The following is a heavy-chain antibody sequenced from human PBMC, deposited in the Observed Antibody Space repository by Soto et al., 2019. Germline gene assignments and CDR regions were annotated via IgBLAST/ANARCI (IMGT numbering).Heavy chain of an antibody. CDR1: GYTFTSYA. J-gene: IGHJ6*02. CDR3: ATEASRYGMDV. V-gene: IGHV1-3*01. Sequence: ASVKVSCKASGYTFTSYAMHWVRQAPGQRLEWMGWINAGDGNTKYSQKFQGRVTITRDTSASTAYMELSSLRSEDTAVYYCATEASRYGMDVWGQGTKVTVYS. CDR2: INAGDGNT.